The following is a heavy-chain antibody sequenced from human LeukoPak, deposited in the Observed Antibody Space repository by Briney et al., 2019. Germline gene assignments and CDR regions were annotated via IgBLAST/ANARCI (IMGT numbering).Heavy chain of an antibody. D-gene: IGHD3-22*01. CDR3: ARGVYDSSGYYYP. V-gene: IGHV3-48*03. Sequence: GGSLRLSCAASGFTFSSYAMSWVRQAPGKGLEWVSYISSSGNTIYYADSVKGRFTISRDNAKNSLYLQMSSLRAEDTAVYYCARGVYDSSGYYYPWGQGTLVTVSS. CDR2: ISSSGNTI. CDR1: GFTFSSYA. J-gene: IGHJ5*02.